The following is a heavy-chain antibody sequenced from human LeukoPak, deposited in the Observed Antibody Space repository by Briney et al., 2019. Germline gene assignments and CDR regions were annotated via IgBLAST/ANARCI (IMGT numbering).Heavy chain of an antibody. J-gene: IGHJ4*02. V-gene: IGHV1-2*02. CDR2: INPNSGGT. Sequence: ASVKVSCKASGYTFTSYYMHWVRQAPGQGLEWMGWINPNSGGTNYAQKFQGRVTMTRDTSISTAYMELSRLRSDDTAVYYCARVPIITQYSPSPDYFASWGQGTLITVSS. D-gene: IGHD5-12*01. CDR3: ARVPIITQYSPSPDYFAS. CDR1: GYTFTSYY.